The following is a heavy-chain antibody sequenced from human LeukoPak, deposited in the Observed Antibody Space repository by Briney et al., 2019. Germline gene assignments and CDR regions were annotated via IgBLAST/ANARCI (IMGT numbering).Heavy chain of an antibody. V-gene: IGHV3-64D*09. D-gene: IGHD3-22*01. CDR2: ISSNGGTT. Sequence: GGSLRLSCSASGFTFTNAWMSWVRQAPGKGLEYVSGISSNGGTTGYADSVKGRFTISRDDSKRTLFLQMSTLRTGDTAIYYCASTYHYDSSGYYPFDYWGRGTLVTVSS. J-gene: IGHJ4*02. CDR3: ASTYHYDSSGYYPFDY. CDR1: GFTFTNAW.